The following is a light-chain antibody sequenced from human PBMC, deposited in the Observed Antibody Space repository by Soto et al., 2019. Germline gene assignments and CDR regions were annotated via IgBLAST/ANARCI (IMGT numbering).Light chain of an antibody. CDR2: GAS. CDR1: QSVSSN. J-gene: IGKJ5*01. V-gene: IGKV3-20*01. CDR3: QQYVNSVT. Sequence: ETVLSHSPATLSLPPCERATLSSSASQSVSSNLAWYQQKPGQAPRLLIYGASNRATGIPERFSGSGSGTDFTLTIGRLEPQDSAMYYCQQYVNSVTFGQGTRLEIK.